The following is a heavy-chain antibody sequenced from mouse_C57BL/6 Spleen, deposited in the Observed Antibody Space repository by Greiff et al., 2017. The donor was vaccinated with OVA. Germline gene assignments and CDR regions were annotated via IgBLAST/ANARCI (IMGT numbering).Heavy chain of an antibody. D-gene: IGHD2-4*01. J-gene: IGHJ3*01. CDR1: GYTFTSYW. CDR3: GAGLRRGFAY. CDR2: IDPSDSYT. V-gene: IGHV1-50*01. Sequence: QVQLQQPGAELVKPGASVKLSCKASGYTFTSYWMQWVKQRPGQGLEWIGEIDPSDSYTNYNQKFKGKATLTVDTSSSTAYMQLSSLTSEDSAVYYCGAGLRRGFAYWGQGTLVTVSA.